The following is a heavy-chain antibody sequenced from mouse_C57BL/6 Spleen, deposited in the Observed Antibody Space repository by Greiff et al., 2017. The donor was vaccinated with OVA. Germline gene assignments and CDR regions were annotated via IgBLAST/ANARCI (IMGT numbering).Heavy chain of an antibody. D-gene: IGHD2-4*01. CDR1: GYTFTSYW. J-gene: IGHJ4*01. V-gene: IGHV1-64*01. CDR3: ARLDDYDDYYAMDY. CDR2: IHPNSGST. Sequence: VQLQQPGAELVKPGASVKLSCKASGYTFTSYWMHWVKQRPGQGLEWIGMIHPNSGSTNYNEKFKSKATLTVDKSSSTAYMQLSSLTSEDSAVYYCARLDDYDDYYAMDYWGQGTSVTVSS.